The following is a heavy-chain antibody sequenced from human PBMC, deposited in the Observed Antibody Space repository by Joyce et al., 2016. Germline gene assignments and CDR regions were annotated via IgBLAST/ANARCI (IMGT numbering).Heavy chain of an antibody. CDR3: ARDAPSEDNWFDP. CDR1: GGIFTTYA. Sequence: QVQLVQSGAEAKKSGSSVNVSCTGSGGIFTTYAFSGVRQVPGQRPEWMGGIVPLFGTTKYSQKFQGRLTLSADKSTRTIYMNLRSLNFDDTAVYFCARDAPSEDNWFDPWGQGTLVTVSS. V-gene: IGHV1-69*06. CDR2: IVPLFGTT. J-gene: IGHJ5*02.